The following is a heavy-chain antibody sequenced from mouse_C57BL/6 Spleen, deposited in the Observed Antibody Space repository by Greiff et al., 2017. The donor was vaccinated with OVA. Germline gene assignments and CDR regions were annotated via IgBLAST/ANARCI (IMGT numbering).Heavy chain of an antibody. CDR2: IDPENGDT. CDR1: GFNIKDDY. D-gene: IGHD1-1*01. J-gene: IGHJ2*01. CDR3: TTPYYYGSSYGY. Sequence: EVKLMESGAELVRPGASVKLSCTASGFNIKDDYMHWVKQRPEQGLEWIGWIDPENGDTEYASKFQGKATITADTSSNTAYLQLSSLTSEDTAVYYCTTPYYYGSSYGYWGQGTTLTVSS. V-gene: IGHV14-4*01.